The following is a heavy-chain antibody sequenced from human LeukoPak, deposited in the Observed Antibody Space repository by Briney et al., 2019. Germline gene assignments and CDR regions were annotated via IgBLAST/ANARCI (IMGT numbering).Heavy chain of an antibody. Sequence: GGSLRLSCAASGFTFSNYWMHWVRQAPGKGLVWVSRINSDGSSTTYADSVKGRFTISRDNAKNTLYPQMNSLRAEDTAVYFCARRYRSSSDYWGQGTLVAVSS. J-gene: IGHJ4*02. CDR2: INSDGSST. CDR3: ARRYRSSSDY. CDR1: GFTFSNYW. D-gene: IGHD1-14*01. V-gene: IGHV3-74*01.